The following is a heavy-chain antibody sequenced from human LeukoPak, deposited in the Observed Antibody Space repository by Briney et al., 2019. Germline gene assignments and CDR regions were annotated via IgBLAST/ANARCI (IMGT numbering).Heavy chain of an antibody. CDR1: GGSISSGSYY. D-gene: IGHD6-19*01. CDR2: IHYSGST. Sequence: SETLSLTCTVSGGSISSGSYYWGWIRQPPGKGLEYIGSIHYSGSTYYNPSLKSRVTISVDTSKNQFSLKLSSVTAADTAVYYCARGLGGWLRLFDYWGQGTLVTVSS. J-gene: IGHJ4*02. V-gene: IGHV4-39*07. CDR3: ARGLGGWLRLFDY.